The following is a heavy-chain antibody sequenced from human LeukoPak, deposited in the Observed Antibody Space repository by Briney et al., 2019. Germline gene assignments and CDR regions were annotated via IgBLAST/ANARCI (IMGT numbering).Heavy chain of an antibody. D-gene: IGHD2-2*01. CDR3: ARVEGDCSSTSCYVGYFDY. CDR2: ISAYNGNT. V-gene: IGHV1-18*01. J-gene: IGHJ4*02. Sequence: ASVKVSCKSSGYTFTSYGISWVRQAPGQGLEWMGWISAYNGNTNYAQKLQGRVTMTTDTSTSTAYMELRSLRSDDTAVYYCARVEGDCSSTSCYVGYFDYWGQGTLVTVS. CDR1: GYTFTSYG.